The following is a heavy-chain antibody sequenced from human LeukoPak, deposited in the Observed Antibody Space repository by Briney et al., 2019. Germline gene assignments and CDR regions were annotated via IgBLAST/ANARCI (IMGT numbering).Heavy chain of an antibody. V-gene: IGHV5-51*01. D-gene: IGHD3-22*01. CDR2: IYPGDSDT. J-gene: IGHJ6*02. Sequence: GESLKISCKGSGYSFGTYWIGWVRQMPGKGLEWMGIIYPGDSDTRYSPSFQGQVTISADKSISTAYLQWSSLKASDTAMYYCARQWYYYDSSGYRLGYYYYGMDVWGQGTTVTVSS. CDR3: ARQWYYYDSSGYRLGYYYYGMDV. CDR1: GYSFGTYW.